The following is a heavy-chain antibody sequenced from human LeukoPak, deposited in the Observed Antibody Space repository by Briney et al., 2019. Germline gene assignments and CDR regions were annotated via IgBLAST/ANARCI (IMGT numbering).Heavy chain of an antibody. V-gene: IGHV1-69*13. D-gene: IGHD2-2*01. Sequence: GASVKVSCKASGGTFSSYAISWVRQAPGQGLEWMGGIIPIFGTANYAQKFQGRVTITADESTSTAYMELSSLRSEDTAVYYCASPTAAPFSPHAFDIWGQGTWSPSLQ. J-gene: IGHJ3*02. CDR1: GGTFSSYA. CDR3: ASPTAAPFSPHAFDI. CDR2: IIPIFGTA.